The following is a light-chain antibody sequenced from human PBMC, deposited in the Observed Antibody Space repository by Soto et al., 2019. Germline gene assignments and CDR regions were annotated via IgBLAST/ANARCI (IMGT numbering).Light chain of an antibody. CDR2: GAS. V-gene: IGKV3-20*01. J-gene: IGKJ1*01. Sequence: EIVLTHSPSTLSLSPGERATLSCRASPSVSSSYLARYQQKPGQAPRLLFYGASSRATVIPDMFSGCGSGTVFALFISRLEPEDSAVYYCQHYGRSRTFGQGTTV. CDR1: PSVSSSY. CDR3: QHYGRSRT.